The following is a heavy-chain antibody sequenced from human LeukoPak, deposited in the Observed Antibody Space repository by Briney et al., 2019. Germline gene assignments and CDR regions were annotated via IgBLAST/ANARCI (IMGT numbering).Heavy chain of an antibody. CDR2: IYTTGGT. Sequence: SQTLSLTCTVSGGSISSGSYYWSWIRQPAGERLEWIGRIYTTGGTNYNPSLKSRVTISVDTSKNQFSLKLSSVTAADTAVYYCARERGNYYYYMDVWGKGTTVTISS. V-gene: IGHV4-61*02. CDR1: GGSISSGSYY. D-gene: IGHD3-16*01. J-gene: IGHJ6*03. CDR3: ARERGNYYYYMDV.